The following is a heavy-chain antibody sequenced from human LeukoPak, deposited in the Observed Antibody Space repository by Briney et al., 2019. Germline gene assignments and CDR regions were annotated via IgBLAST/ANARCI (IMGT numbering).Heavy chain of an antibody. J-gene: IGHJ4*02. V-gene: IGHV3-30*02. CDR1: GFTFSSYG. CDR3: AKDPSFRPGYFDY. CDR2: IRYDGSNK. Sequence: GGSLRLSCAASGFTFSSYGMHWVRQAPGKGLEWVAFIRYDGSNKYYADSVKGRFTISRDNSKNTLYLQMNSLRAEDTAVYYCAKDPSFRPGYFDYWGQGTLVTVSS.